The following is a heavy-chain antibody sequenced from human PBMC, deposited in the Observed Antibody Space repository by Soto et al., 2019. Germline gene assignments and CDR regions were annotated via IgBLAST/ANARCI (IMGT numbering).Heavy chain of an antibody. Sequence: SQTLTLTCSTSGATVSRSSVTWNWIRQSPSRGLEWLGRTYYRSKWYNDYAESVKSRITINPDTSKNQFSLHLNSVTPEDTAVYYCVRLIGNSWLDFWGQGTLVTVSS. CDR3: VRLIGNSWLDF. J-gene: IGHJ5*01. V-gene: IGHV6-1*01. CDR2: TYYRSKWYN. CDR1: GATVSRSSVT. D-gene: IGHD1-26*01.